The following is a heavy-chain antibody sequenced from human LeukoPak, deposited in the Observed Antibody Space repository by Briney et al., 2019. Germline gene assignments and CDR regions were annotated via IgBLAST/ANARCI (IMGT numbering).Heavy chain of an antibody. Sequence: GGSLRLSCAASGFTFSSYWMSWVRQAPGKGLEWVANIKQDGSEKYYVDSVKGRFTISRDNAKNSLYLQMNSLRAEDTAVYYCARECPSRLSDYFSGVVDYWGQGTLVTVSS. CDR3: ARECPSRLSDYFSGVVDY. CDR1: GFTFSSYW. V-gene: IGHV3-7*01. J-gene: IGHJ4*02. CDR2: IKQDGSEK. D-gene: IGHD4-17*01.